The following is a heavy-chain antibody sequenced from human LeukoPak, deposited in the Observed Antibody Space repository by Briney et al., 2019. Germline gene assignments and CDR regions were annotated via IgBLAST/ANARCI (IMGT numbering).Heavy chain of an antibody. CDR2: IKTDGSEK. Sequence: GGSLRLSCEGSGFTFSNYWMGWVRQAPGKGLQWVANIKTDGSEKYYVDSVKGRFTISRDNAKNSLYLQMNSLRAEDTAVYYCAREKGSITTVRGVLDYWGQGTLVTVSS. V-gene: IGHV3-7*01. CDR3: AREKGSITTVRGVLDY. J-gene: IGHJ4*02. D-gene: IGHD3-10*01. CDR1: GFTFSNYW.